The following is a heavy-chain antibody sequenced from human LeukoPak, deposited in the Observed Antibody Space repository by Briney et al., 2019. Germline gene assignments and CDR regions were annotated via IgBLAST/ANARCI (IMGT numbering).Heavy chain of an antibody. V-gene: IGHV3-30*03. J-gene: IGHJ3*02. CDR3: AREGGIKYDILTGYPDHDAFDI. D-gene: IGHD3-9*01. Sequence: RPGGSLRLSCAASGFTFSDYGMNWVRQAPGKGLEWVAITSYDESEKYYVDSVKGRFTISRDNSKNTLYLQMNSLRTEDTAVYYCAREGGIKYDILTGYPDHDAFDIWGQGTMVTVSS. CDR2: TSYDESEK. CDR1: GFTFSDYG.